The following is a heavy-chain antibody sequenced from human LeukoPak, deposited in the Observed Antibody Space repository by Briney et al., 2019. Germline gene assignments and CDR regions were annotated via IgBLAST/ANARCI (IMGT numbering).Heavy chain of an antibody. V-gene: IGHV4-39*01. J-gene: IGHJ4*02. Sequence: PSETLSLTCTVSGGSISSSSYYWGWIRQPPGKGLEWIGSIYYSGSTYYNPSLKSRVTISVDTSKNQFSLKLSSVTAADTAVYYCARHIIYYYDSSGYPPDYWGQGTLVTVSS. CDR3: ARHIIYYYDSSGYPPDY. CDR1: GGSISSSSYY. D-gene: IGHD3-22*01. CDR2: IYYSGST.